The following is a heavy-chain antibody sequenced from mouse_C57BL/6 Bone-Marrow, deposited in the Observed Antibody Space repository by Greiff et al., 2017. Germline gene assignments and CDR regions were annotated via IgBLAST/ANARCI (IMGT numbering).Heavy chain of an antibody. CDR2: INPYNGGT. Sequence: VQLQQSGPVLVKPGASVKMSCKASGYTFTDYYMNWVKQSHGKSLEWIGVINPYNGGTSYNQKFKGKATLTVDKSSSTAYMELNSLTSEDSAVYYCAANYYGSSYRYFDVWGTGTTVTVSS. D-gene: IGHD1-1*01. V-gene: IGHV1-19*01. J-gene: IGHJ1*03. CDR1: GYTFTDYY. CDR3: AANYYGSSYRYFDV.